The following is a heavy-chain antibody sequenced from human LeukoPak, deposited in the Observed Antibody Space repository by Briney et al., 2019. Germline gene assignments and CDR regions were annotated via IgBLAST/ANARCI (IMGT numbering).Heavy chain of an antibody. J-gene: IGHJ5*02. V-gene: IGHV1-46*01. CDR1: GYTFTSYY. Sequence: ASVKVSCKASGYTFTSYYMHWVRQAPGQGLEWMGIINPSGGSTSYAQKFQGRVTMTRDTSISTAYMELSRLRSDDTAVYYCARSISEYCSGGSCYPNWFDPWGQGTLVTVSS. CDR2: INPSGGST. D-gene: IGHD2-15*01. CDR3: ARSISEYCSGGSCYPNWFDP.